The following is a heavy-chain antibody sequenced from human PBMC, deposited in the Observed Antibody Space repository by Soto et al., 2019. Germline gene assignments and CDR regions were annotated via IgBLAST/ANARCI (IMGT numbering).Heavy chain of an antibody. J-gene: IGHJ4*02. CDR3: ARDRGAVTGHYFDY. CDR2: ISSSGTSA. Sequence: QVQLEESGGGLVKPGGSLRLSCAASGFTFSAVYMSWIRQAPNKGLEYISYISSSGTSANYADSVKGRFTISRDNAKNSLYRQMNSLRAEDTAVYYCARDRGAVTGHYFDYWGQGALVTVSS. V-gene: IGHV3-11*05. D-gene: IGHD6-19*01. CDR1: GFTFSAVY.